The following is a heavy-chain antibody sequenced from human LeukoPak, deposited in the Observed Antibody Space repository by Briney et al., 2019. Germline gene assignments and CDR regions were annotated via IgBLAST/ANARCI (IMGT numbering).Heavy chain of an antibody. V-gene: IGHV1-18*01. CDR2: ISAYNGNT. CDR1: GYTFTSYG. Sequence: ASVKVSCKASGYTFTSYGISWVRQAPGQGLEWMGWISAYNGNTNYAQMLQGRVTMTTDTSTSTAYMELRSLRSDDTAVYYCARVRGYYDSSGPRDYWGQGTLVTVSS. J-gene: IGHJ4*02. D-gene: IGHD3-22*01. CDR3: ARVRGYYDSSGPRDY.